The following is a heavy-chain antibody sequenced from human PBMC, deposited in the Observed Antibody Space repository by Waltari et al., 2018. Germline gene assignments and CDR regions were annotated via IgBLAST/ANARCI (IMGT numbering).Heavy chain of an antibody. J-gene: IGHJ4*02. Sequence: QLQLQESGPGLVKPSEPLSFTCTVSGGAISSSSYYWGWARQPQGKGLELIGSIYYSGSTYYNPSLKSRVTISVDTSKNQFSLKLSSVTAADTAVYYCATKRESSASGFDYWGQGTLVTVSS. CDR3: ATKRESSASGFDY. CDR2: IYYSGST. D-gene: IGHD6-19*01. CDR1: GGAISSSSYY. V-gene: IGHV4-39*01.